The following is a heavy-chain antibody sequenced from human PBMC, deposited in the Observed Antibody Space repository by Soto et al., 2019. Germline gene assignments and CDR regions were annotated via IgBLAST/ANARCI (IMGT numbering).Heavy chain of an antibody. CDR3: AGGPMGYDS. Sequence: QVQLQESGPGLVKPSETLSLTCTVSRGSMNNYYWSWIRQPPGKGLEWIGYIYYSGSTNYNPSLKSRVTISVDTSKNQFSLKLSCVTAADAAVYYCAGGPMGYDSWGQGTLVTVSS. V-gene: IGHV4-59*01. D-gene: IGHD3-16*01. CDR1: RGSMNNYY. CDR2: IYYSGST. J-gene: IGHJ4*02.